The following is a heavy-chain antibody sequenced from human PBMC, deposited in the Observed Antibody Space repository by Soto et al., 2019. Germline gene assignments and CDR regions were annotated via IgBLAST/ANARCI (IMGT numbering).Heavy chain of an antibody. CDR2: ISGSGGST. V-gene: IGHV3-23*01. CDR1: GFTFSSYA. CDR3: AKVPYPKQWLGYFDY. J-gene: IGHJ4*02. D-gene: IGHD6-19*01. Sequence: GESLKISCAASGFTFSSYATSWVRQAPGKGLEWVSAISGSGGSTYYADSVKGRFTISRDNSKNTLYLQMNSLRAEDTAVYYCAKVPYPKQWLGYFDYWGQGTLVTVSS.